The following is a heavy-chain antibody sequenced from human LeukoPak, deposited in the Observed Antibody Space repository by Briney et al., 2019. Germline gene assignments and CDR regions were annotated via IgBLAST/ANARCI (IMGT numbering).Heavy chain of an antibody. CDR2: IYYSGST. CDR3: ARGGYIAAAPDY. Sequence: SETLSLTCAVSGGSVSSGSYYWSWIRQPPGKGLEWIGYIYYSGSTNYNPSLKSRVTISVDTSKNQFSLKLSSVTAADTAVYYCARGGYIAAAPDYWGQGTLVTVSS. V-gene: IGHV4-61*01. CDR1: GGSVSSGSYY. J-gene: IGHJ4*02. D-gene: IGHD6-13*01.